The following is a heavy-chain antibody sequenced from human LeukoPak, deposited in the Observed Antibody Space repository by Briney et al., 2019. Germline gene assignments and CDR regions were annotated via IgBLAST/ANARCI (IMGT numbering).Heavy chain of an antibody. V-gene: IGHV3-30*02. J-gene: IGHJ3*02. CDR2: IRYDGSTK. CDR1: GFTFSSYG. Sequence: GGSLRLSCAASGFTFSSYGMHWVRQAPGKGLEWVAFIRYDGSTKYYADSVKGRFTISRDNSKNTLYLQMNSLRAEDTAVYYCARSDHNSWNAFDIWGQGTMVTVSS. CDR3: ARSDHNSWNAFDI. D-gene: IGHD1-26*01.